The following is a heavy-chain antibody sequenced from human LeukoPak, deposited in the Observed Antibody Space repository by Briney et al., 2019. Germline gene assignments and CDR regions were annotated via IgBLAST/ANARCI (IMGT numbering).Heavy chain of an antibody. Sequence: PGGSLRLSCAASGFTFSGYSMNWVRQAPGKGLEWVSSISSSSSYIYYADSVKGRFTISRDNAKNSLYLQMNSLRAEDTAVSYCARALYSSASLHYYYAMDVWGQGTTVTVSS. J-gene: IGHJ6*02. CDR3: ARALYSSASLHYYYAMDV. D-gene: IGHD6-19*01. CDR1: GFTFSGYS. CDR2: ISSSSSYI. V-gene: IGHV3-21*01.